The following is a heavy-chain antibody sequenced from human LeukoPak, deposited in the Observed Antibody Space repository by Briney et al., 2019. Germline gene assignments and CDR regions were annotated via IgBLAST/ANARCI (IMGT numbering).Heavy chain of an antibody. CDR1: GFTFSSYW. D-gene: IGHD5-12*01. J-gene: IGHJ4*02. V-gene: IGHV3-74*01. CDR2: IKSDGSST. CDR3: ARDRGYTQDY. Sequence: GGSLRLSCAASGFTFSSYWMHWVRQAPGKGLVWVSYIKSDGSSTSYADSVKGRFTISRDNAKNTLYLQMNSLRAEDTAVCYCARDRGYTQDYWGQGTLVTVSS.